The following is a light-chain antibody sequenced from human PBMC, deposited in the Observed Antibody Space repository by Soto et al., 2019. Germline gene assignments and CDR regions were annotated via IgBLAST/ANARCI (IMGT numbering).Light chain of an antibody. CDR2: EVT. CDR1: RRDVGGYNY. Sequence: QSVLTQPASVSGSPGQSITISCTGTRRDVGGYNYVSWYQQYPGKSPKLLIYEVTHRPSGVSNRFSGSKSGNTASLTISGLLAEDEADYYCSSYTISNTLPFVFGTGTKLTVL. V-gene: IGLV2-14*01. J-gene: IGLJ1*01. CDR3: SSYTISNTLPFV.